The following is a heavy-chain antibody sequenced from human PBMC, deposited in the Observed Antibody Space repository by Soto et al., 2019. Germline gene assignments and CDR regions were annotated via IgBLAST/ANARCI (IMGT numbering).Heavy chain of an antibody. Sequence: ASVKVSCKASGYTFTGYYMHWVRQAPGQGLEWMGWINPNSGGTNYAQKFQGRVTMTRDTSISTAYMELSRLRSDDTAVYYCARGGRTIFGVVSVDYWGQGTLVTVSS. CDR3: ARGGRTIFGVVSVDY. CDR2: INPNSGGT. D-gene: IGHD3-3*01. J-gene: IGHJ4*02. V-gene: IGHV1-2*02. CDR1: GYTFTGYY.